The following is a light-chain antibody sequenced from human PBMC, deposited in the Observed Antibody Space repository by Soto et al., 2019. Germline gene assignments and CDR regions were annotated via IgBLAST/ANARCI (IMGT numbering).Light chain of an antibody. J-gene: IGLJ3*02. CDR3: CSYAGGNNWV. CDR2: EVT. CDR1: SSDVGNYNL. Sequence: QSALTQPASVSGAPGQSITIYCTGTSSDVGNYNLVSWYQHRRGKAPKVTIYEVTERPSGVSHRFSGSKSGDTASLTISWLQAEDEADYYCCSYAGGNNWVFGGGTKLTVL. V-gene: IGLV2-23*02.